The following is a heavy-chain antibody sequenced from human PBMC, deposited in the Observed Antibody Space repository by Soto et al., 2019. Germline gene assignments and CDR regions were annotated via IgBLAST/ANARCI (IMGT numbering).Heavy chain of an antibody. D-gene: IGHD3-22*01. CDR3: AQGGYDSSRHSLDSCDT. CDR1: GLTLSSCA. J-gene: IGHJ5*02. Sequence: GGSLRLSCAASGLTLSSCAMRWVRQAPGKGLEWVSTISGGGGNTYYADSVKGRFTIFRDNSKSTLYLQMNSLRAEDTAVYYCAQGGYDSSRHSLDSCDTWRKGT. CDR2: ISGGGGNT. V-gene: IGHV3-23*01.